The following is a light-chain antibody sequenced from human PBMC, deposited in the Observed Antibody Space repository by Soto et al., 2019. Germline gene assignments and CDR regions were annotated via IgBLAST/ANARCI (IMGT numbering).Light chain of an antibody. CDR3: QQRSNS. CDR1: QSVSRS. V-gene: IGKV3-11*01. CDR2: DAS. Sequence: EIVLTQSPATLSLSPGDRATLSCRASQSVSRSLTWYQQKPGQPPMLLIYDASTRATGIPSRFSGSGSGTDFTSTISSLEPEDFSVHYCQQRSNSFGGGTKVEIK. J-gene: IGKJ4*01.